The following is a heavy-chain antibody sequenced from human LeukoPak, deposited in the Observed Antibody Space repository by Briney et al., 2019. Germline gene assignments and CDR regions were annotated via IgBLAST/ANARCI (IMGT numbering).Heavy chain of an antibody. Sequence: GGSLRLSCEASGFTFDAYAMHWVPQAPGKGLEWVSLVNKDGSATYYADSVKGRFTISRDNSKNSLYLQMNSLRSGDTALYYCAKWAFYHSLDVWGQGTTVTVSS. V-gene: IGHV3-43*02. CDR2: VNKDGSAT. D-gene: IGHD1-26*01. CDR1: GFTFDAYA. CDR3: AKWAFYHSLDV. J-gene: IGHJ6*02.